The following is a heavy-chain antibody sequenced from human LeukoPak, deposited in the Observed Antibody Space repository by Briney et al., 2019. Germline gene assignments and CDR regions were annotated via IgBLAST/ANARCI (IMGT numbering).Heavy chain of an antibody. D-gene: IGHD7-27*01. CDR2: IYHTGST. J-gene: IGHJ4*02. Sequence: SETLSLTCTISGGSVSDDYWSWIRQSPGKGLEWICYIYHTGSTSSSPSLKRRVTISADTSQNQFSLKLSSVTAADTAVYYCASRKLGNDYWGQGTLVTVSS. V-gene: IGHV4-59*02. CDR1: GGSVSDDY. CDR3: ASRKLGNDY.